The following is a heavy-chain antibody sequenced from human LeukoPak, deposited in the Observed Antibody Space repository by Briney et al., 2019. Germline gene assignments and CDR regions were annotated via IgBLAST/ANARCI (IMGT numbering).Heavy chain of an antibody. CDR2: IYYSGST. D-gene: IGHD3-22*01. V-gene: IGHV4-59*08. Sequence: PSETLSLTCTVSGGSISSYYWSWIRQPPGKGLEWIGYIYYSGSTNYNPSLKSRVTISVDTSKNQFSLKLSSVTAADTAVYYCARLHYDSSGYPYYFDYWGQGTLVTVSS. CDR3: ARLHYDSSGYPYYFDY. CDR1: GGSISSYY. J-gene: IGHJ4*02.